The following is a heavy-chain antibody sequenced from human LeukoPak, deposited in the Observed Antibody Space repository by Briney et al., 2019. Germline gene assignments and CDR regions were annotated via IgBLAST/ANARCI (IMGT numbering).Heavy chain of an antibody. CDR1: GGSISSCY. D-gene: IGHD3-22*01. J-gene: IGHJ4*02. CDR2: INHSGTT. V-gene: IGHV4-34*01. CDR3: ARGPYDSSRD. Sequence: PSETLSLTCTVSGGSISSCYWSWIRQPPGKGLEWIGEINHSGTTNYNPSLKSRVTISVDTSKNQFSLKLSSVTAADTAVYYCARGPYDSSRDWGQGTLVTVSS.